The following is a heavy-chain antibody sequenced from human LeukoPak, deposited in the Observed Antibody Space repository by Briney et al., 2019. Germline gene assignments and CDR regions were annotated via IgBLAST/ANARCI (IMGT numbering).Heavy chain of an antibody. CDR3: ARYDVWGSYRAFDY. J-gene: IGHJ4*02. Sequence: SETLSLTCTVSGGSISSCYSSWIRQPAGKGLEWIGRIYTSGSTNYNTSLKSRVTMSVDTSKNQFSLKLSSVTAADTAVYYCARYDVWGSYRAFDYWGQGTLVTVSS. V-gene: IGHV4-4*07. CDR1: GGSISSCY. D-gene: IGHD3-16*02. CDR2: IYTSGST.